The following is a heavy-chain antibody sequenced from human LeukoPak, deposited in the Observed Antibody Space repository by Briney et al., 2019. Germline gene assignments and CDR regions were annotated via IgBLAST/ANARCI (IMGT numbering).Heavy chain of an antibody. V-gene: IGHV4-38-2*02. J-gene: IGHJ5*02. CDR2: IYHSGSA. CDR3: ARDPRWLTPDCTSTSCYENYFDP. D-gene: IGHD2-2*01. Sequence: SETLSLTCAVSGYSISSGYQWAWIRQSPGKGLEWVGSIYHSGSAHYNPSLKSRVTISVETSKNQFSLKMYSVTAADTAVYYCARDPRWLTPDCTSTSCYENYFDPWGQGTLVTVSS. CDR1: GYSISSGYQ.